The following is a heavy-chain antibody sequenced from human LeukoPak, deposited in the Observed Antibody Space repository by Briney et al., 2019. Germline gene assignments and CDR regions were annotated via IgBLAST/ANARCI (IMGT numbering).Heavy chain of an antibody. CDR2: VYHSGST. V-gene: IGHV4-4*02. J-gene: IGHJ4*02. CDR3: ARDLGSSWFEPLDY. CDR1: GGSISSSAW. D-gene: IGHD6-13*01. Sequence: SGTLSLACAVSGGSISSSAWWSWVRQPPGKGLEWIGEVYHSGSTNYNSFLKSRVTISVDKSKNQFSLKLTSATAADTAVYYCARDLGSSWFEPLDYWGQGILVIVSS.